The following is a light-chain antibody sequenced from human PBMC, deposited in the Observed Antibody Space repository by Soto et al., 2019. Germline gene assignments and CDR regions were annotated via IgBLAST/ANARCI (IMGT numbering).Light chain of an antibody. J-gene: IGLJ3*02. CDR1: SSNIESNY. Sequence: QSALTQPPSASGTPGQRVTISCFGSSSNIESNYVYWYQQVPGTAPNLLIYRNDQRPSGVPDRFSGSRSGTSASLAISGLRSEDASDYYCAVWDDNLSGWVFGGGTKLTVL. CDR2: RND. V-gene: IGLV1-47*01. CDR3: AVWDDNLSGWV.